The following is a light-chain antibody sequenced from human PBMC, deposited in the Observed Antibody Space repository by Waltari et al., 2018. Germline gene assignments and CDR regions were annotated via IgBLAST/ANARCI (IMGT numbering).Light chain of an antibody. CDR2: YKSDSDN. J-gene: IGLJ3*02. V-gene: IGLV5-45*01. CDR1: SGINVGIYR. Sequence: QAVVTQPASLSASPGASASLTCTLRSGINVGIYRTYWYQQTPGSPPQYLLRYKSDSDNHRGSGVPSRFSGSIDASANAAILHISGLQSEDEADYYCMTWHNSAWVFGGGTKLTVL. CDR3: MTWHNSAWV.